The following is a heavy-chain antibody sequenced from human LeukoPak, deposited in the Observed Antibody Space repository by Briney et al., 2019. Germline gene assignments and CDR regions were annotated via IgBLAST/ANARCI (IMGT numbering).Heavy chain of an antibody. V-gene: IGHV3-49*04. CDR3: IRGGYCSGGSCYLPYYYMDV. CDR2: IRSKAYGGTT. D-gene: IGHD2-15*01. CDR1: GFIFNKAW. Sequence: GVLRLSCAASGFIFNKAWMSWVRQAPGKGLEWVGFIRSKAYGGTTGYAASVKGRFTISRDDSKSIAYLQMNSLKTEDTAVYYCIRGGYCSGGSCYLPYYYMDVWGKGTTVTISS. J-gene: IGHJ6*03.